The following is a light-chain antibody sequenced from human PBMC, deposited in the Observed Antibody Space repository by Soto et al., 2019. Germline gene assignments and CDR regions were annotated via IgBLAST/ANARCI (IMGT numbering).Light chain of an antibody. CDR2: KIS. Sequence: EVVRTQCPLSLPVTLGQPSSISCRSNQSLVHSDGIAYFSWFQQRPGRSPRRLIYKISNRDSGVPARFSGSGSGTDFALKISRVEAEDVGVYYCMQGTHWPITFGQGTRLEIK. CDR1: QSLVHSDGIAY. CDR3: MQGTHWPIT. J-gene: IGKJ5*01. V-gene: IGKV2-30*02.